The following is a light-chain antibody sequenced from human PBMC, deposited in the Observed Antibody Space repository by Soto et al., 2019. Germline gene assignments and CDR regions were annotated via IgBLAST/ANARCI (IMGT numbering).Light chain of an antibody. CDR3: QAWDSSTDVV. J-gene: IGLJ2*01. Sequence: SYELTQPPSVSVSPGQTASITCSGDKLGDKYACWYQQKPGQSPVQVIYQDSKRPSGIPERFSGSNSGNTATLTISGTQAMDEADYYCQAWDSSTDVVFGGGTKVTVL. CDR1: KLGDKY. CDR2: QDS. V-gene: IGLV3-1*01.